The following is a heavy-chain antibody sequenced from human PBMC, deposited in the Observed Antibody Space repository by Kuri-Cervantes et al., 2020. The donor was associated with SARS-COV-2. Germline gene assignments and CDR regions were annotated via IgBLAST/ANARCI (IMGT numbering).Heavy chain of an antibody. CDR1: GFTFSSYG. CDR3: AREYIAFAAAGIAFDY. D-gene: IGHD6-13*01. V-gene: IGHV3-21*01. CDR2: ISSSSSYI. J-gene: IGHJ4*02. Sequence: GESLKISCAASGFTFSSYGMHWVRQAPGKALQWVSSISSSSSYIYYADSVKGRFTISRDNAKNSLYLQMNSLRAEDTAVYYCAREYIAFAAAGIAFDYWGQGTLVTVSS.